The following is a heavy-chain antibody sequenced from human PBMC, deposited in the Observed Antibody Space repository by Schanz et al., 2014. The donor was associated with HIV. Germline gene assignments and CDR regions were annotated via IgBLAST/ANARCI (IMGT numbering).Heavy chain of an antibody. CDR3: TRDVLYYGGYYFDS. D-gene: IGHD1-26*01. CDR2: IKKDGSDK. CDR1: GFTLKTYA. Sequence: EVEVVESGGGLKQPGGSLRLSCVVSGFTLKTYAMTWVRQAPGKGLEWVAHIKKDGSDKYYVGSVNGRFTISRDNVKNSLYLQMNTVTAEDTAIYFCTRDVLYYGGYYFDSWGQGILVTVSS. V-gene: IGHV3-7*01. J-gene: IGHJ4*02.